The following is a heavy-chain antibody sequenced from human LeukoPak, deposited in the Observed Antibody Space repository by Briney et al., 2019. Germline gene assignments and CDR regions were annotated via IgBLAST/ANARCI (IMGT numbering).Heavy chain of an antibody. Sequence: GGSLRLSCSASGFTFSRYAMHWVRQAPGKGLEYVSAISSNGGSTYYADSVKGRFTISRDNAKNTLYLQMNSLRAEDTAVYYCVRGRFGGYFDHWGQGSLVTVSS. D-gene: IGHD2-15*01. CDR2: ISSNGGST. J-gene: IGHJ4*02. CDR1: GFTFSRYA. CDR3: VRGRFGGYFDH. V-gene: IGHV3-64D*06.